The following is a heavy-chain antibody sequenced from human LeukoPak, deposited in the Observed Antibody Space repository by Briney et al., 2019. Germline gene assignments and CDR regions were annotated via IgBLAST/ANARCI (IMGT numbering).Heavy chain of an antibody. V-gene: IGHV3-23*01. D-gene: IGHD3-9*01. Sequence: PGGSLRLSCAASGFTFSNYAMGWVRQAPGKGLEWVSSISGSGGSTYYADSVKGRFTISRDNSKNTLYLQMNSLRAEDTAVYYCAKQPAPDYDILTGYYWLDYWGQGTLVTVSS. CDR1: GFTFSNYA. J-gene: IGHJ4*02. CDR3: AKQPAPDYDILTGYYWLDY. CDR2: ISGSGGST.